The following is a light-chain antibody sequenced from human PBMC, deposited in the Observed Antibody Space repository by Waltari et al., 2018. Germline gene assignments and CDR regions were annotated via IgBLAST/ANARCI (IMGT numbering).Light chain of an antibody. J-gene: IGKJ4*01. CDR3: QQYYSSPRT. Sequence: DVVMTQSPLSLPVTPGQPASISCRSSQSLVHSDGNTYLNWFRQRPGQSPRRLIYKVSNRDSGVPDRFSGSGSGTDFTLTISSLQAEDVAVYYCQQYYSSPRTFGGGTKVEI. CDR1: QSLVHSDGNTY. CDR2: KVS. V-gene: IGKV2-30*02.